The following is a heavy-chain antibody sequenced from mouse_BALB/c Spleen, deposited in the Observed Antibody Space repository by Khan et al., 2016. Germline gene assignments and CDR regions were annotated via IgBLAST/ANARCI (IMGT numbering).Heavy chain of an antibody. J-gene: IGHJ3*01. CDR2: INPDSSTI. CDR3: ARHEDYYGSSYSFAY. Sequence: EVKLLESGGGLVQPGGSLKLSCAASGFDFSRYWMSWVRQAPGNGLEWIGEINPDSSTITYKPSLKDKFIISRDNAKDTLDQQMSEVRAEDTALYYCARHEDYYGSSYSFAYWGKGTLVTVSA. V-gene: IGHV4-1*02. CDR1: GFDFSRYW. D-gene: IGHD1-1*01.